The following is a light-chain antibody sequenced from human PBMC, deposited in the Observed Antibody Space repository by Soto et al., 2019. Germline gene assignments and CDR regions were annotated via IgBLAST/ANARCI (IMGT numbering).Light chain of an antibody. V-gene: IGKV1-5*03. CDR2: KAS. J-gene: IGKJ5*01. CDR3: QQFNSYSVT. Sequence: DIQMTQSPSTLSGYVGDRVTITCRASQTISSWLAWYHQKPGKAPKLLIYKASTLKSGVPSRFSGSGSGTEFTLTIGSLQPDDFATYYCQQFNSYSVTVGQGTRLQ. CDR1: QTISSW.